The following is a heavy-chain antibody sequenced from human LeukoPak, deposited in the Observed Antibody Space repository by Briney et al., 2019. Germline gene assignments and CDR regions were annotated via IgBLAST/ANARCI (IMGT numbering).Heavy chain of an antibody. D-gene: IGHD6-13*01. CDR2: IRYDGSNK. V-gene: IGHV3-30*02. CDR3: AKDYYLGAAGKTFDY. Sequence: GGSLRLSCAASGFTFNSYGMHWVRQAPGKGLEWVAFIRYDGSNKYYADSVKGRFTISRDNSKNTLYLQMNSLRAEDTAVYYCAKDYYLGAAGKTFDYWGQGTLVTVSS. CDR1: GFTFNSYG. J-gene: IGHJ4*02.